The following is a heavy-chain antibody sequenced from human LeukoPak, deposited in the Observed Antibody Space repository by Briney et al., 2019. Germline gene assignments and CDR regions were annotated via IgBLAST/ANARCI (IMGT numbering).Heavy chain of an antibody. Sequence: GASVKVSCKASGGTFSSYTISWVRQAPGQGLEWMGGIMPIFGTAKYAQKFQGRVTITADESTTTAYMELSSLRSDDTAVYYCARARVTREGRIVAIPPAGYWGQGTLVTVSS. CDR2: IMPIFGTA. D-gene: IGHD5-12*01. V-gene: IGHV1-69*13. J-gene: IGHJ4*02. CDR1: GGTFSSYT. CDR3: ARARVTREGRIVAIPPAGY.